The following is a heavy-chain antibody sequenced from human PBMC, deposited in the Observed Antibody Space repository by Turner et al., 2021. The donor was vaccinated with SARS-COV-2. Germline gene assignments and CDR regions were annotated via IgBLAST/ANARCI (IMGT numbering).Heavy chain of an antibody. CDR3: AKGDTAMVPYNWFDP. V-gene: IGHV3-23*01. D-gene: IGHD5-18*01. Sequence: EVQLLESGGGLVQPGGALRLSCAASGFTFGSYAMSGVRQAPGKGLEWVSAISNSGGSTYYAGSVKGRFTISRDNSKNTLYLQMNSLRAEDTAVYYCAKGDTAMVPYNWFDPWGQGTLVTVSS. CDR1: GFTFGSYA. CDR2: ISNSGGST. J-gene: IGHJ5*02.